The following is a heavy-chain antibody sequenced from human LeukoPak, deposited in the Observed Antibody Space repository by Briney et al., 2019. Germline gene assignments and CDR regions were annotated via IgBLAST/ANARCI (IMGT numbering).Heavy chain of an antibody. V-gene: IGHV1-69*02. CDR1: GGTFSSYT. CDR2: IIPILGIA. Sequence: ASVKVSCKASGGTFSSYTISWVRQAPGQGLEWMGRIIPILGIANYAQKFQGRVTITADKSTSTAYMELSSLRSEDTAVYYCAGAYRYCSSTSCYRDAFDIWGQGTMVTVSS. D-gene: IGHD2-2*01. J-gene: IGHJ3*02. CDR3: AGAYRYCSSTSCYRDAFDI.